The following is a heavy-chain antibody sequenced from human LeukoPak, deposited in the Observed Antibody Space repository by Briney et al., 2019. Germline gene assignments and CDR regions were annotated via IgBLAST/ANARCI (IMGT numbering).Heavy chain of an antibody. CDR1: GGSISSYY. J-gene: IGHJ5*02. Sequence: PSETLSLTCTVSGGSISSYYWSWSRQPPGRGLEWIGYVYYSGSTNYNPSLKSRVTISVDTSKNQFSLKLSSVTAADTAVYYCAREGCSGGSCYNWFDPWGQGTLVTVSS. V-gene: IGHV4-59*01. CDR3: AREGCSGGSCYNWFDP. D-gene: IGHD2-15*01. CDR2: VYYSGST.